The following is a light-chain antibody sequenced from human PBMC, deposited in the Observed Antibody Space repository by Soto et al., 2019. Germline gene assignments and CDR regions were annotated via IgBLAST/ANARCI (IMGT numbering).Light chain of an antibody. J-gene: IGKJ2*01. CDR1: QDISNY. Sequence: DIQMTQSPSSLSASVGDRVTITCRAHQDISNYLAWYQQKPGKVPELLIYAASTLRTGVQSLFSGSGSGTVFTLTINNLQPEDVATYYCQKYNSAPNTFGRGTRLEIK. CDR3: QKYNSAPNT. CDR2: AAS. V-gene: IGKV1-27*01.